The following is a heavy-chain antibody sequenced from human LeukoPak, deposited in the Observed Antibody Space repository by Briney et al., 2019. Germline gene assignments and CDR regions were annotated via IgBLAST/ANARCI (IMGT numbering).Heavy chain of an antibody. Sequence: GRSLRLSCAASGFTFSSYAMHWVRQAPGKGLEWVAVISYDGSNKYYADSVKGRFTISRDNSKNTLYLQMNSLRAEDTAVYYCARNNGWLQFGGLFDYWGQGTLVTVSS. V-gene: IGHV3-30-3*01. D-gene: IGHD5-24*01. CDR2: ISYDGSNK. J-gene: IGHJ4*02. CDR1: GFTFSSYA. CDR3: ARNNGWLQFGGLFDY.